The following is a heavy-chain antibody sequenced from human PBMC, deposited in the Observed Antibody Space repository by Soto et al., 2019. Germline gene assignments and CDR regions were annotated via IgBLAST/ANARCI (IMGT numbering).Heavy chain of an antibody. CDR3: ARGYDFWSGYYAPPYYYYGMDV. V-gene: IGHV1-46*01. Sequence: ASVKVSCKASGYTFTSYYMHWVRQAPGQGLEWMGIISPSGGSTSYAQKFQGRVTMTRDTSTSTVYMELSSLRSEDTAVYYCARGYDFWSGYYAPPYYYYGMDVWGQGTTVTVSS. D-gene: IGHD3-3*01. J-gene: IGHJ6*02. CDR1: GYTFTSYY. CDR2: ISPSGGST.